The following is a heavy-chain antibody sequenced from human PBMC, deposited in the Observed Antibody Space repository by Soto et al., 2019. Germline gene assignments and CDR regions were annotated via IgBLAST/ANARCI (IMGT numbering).Heavy chain of an antibody. CDR2: IYPGDSDT. Sequence: PGESLKISCKGSGYSFTSYWIGWVRQMPGKGLEWMGIIYPGDSDTRYSPSFQGQVTISADKSISTAYLQWSSLKASDTAMYYCARHRTYCSSTSCPNWFDPWGQGTLVTVSS. CDR3: ARHRTYCSSTSCPNWFDP. V-gene: IGHV5-51*01. J-gene: IGHJ5*02. D-gene: IGHD2-2*01. CDR1: GYSFTSYW.